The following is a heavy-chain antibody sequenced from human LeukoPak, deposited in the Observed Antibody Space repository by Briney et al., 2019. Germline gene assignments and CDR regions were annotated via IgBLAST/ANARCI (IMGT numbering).Heavy chain of an antibody. CDR1: GFSLSTSGVG. Sequence: VSGPTLVNPTQTLTLTCTFSGFSLSTSGVGVGWIRQPPGKALEWLALIYWNDDKRYSPSLKSRLTITKDTSKNQVVLTMTNMDSVDTATYHCAHIPRGGFGELLFGGFDPWGQGTLVTVSS. V-gene: IGHV2-5*01. CDR3: AHIPRGGFGELLFGGFDP. J-gene: IGHJ5*02. CDR2: IYWNDDK. D-gene: IGHD3-10*01.